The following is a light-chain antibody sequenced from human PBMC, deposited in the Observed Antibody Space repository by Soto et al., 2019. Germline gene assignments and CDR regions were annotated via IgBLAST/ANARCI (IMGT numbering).Light chain of an antibody. CDR1: QSISSY. Sequence: DIQMTQSPSSLSASVGDRVTITCRASQSISSYLNWYQQTPGKAPNLLIYAASNLQSGVPSRFSGSGSGTDFTLTISSLQPEGFATYYCQQSSSTPRTFGQGTKVEI. J-gene: IGKJ1*01. CDR3: QQSSSTPRT. V-gene: IGKV1-39*01. CDR2: AAS.